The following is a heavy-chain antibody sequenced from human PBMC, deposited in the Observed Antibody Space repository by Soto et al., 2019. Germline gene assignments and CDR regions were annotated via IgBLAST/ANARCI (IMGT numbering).Heavy chain of an antibody. V-gene: IGHV1-69*13. D-gene: IGHD6-6*01. CDR2: IIPIFGTA. CDR3: ARVGTPIAARPSYYYGMDV. Sequence: SVKVSCKASGGTFSSYAISWVRQAPGQGLEWMGGIIPIFGTANYAQKFQGRVTITADESTSTAYMELSSLRFEDTAVYYCARVGTPIAARPSYYYGMDVWGQGTTVTVSS. CDR1: GGTFSSYA. J-gene: IGHJ6*02.